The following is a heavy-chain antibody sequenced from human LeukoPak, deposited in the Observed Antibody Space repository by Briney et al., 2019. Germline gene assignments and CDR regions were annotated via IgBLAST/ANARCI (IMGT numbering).Heavy chain of an antibody. J-gene: IGHJ4*02. D-gene: IGHD3-3*01. Sequence: PGGSLRLSCAASGFTASSNYMSWVRQAPGKGLEWVSVIYSGGSTYYADSVKGRFTISRDNSKNTLYLQMNSLRAEDTAVYYCARGGAYYDFWSYYFDDWGQGTLVTVSS. CDR2: IYSGGST. V-gene: IGHV3-53*01. CDR3: ARGGAYYDFWSYYFDD. CDR1: GFTASSNY.